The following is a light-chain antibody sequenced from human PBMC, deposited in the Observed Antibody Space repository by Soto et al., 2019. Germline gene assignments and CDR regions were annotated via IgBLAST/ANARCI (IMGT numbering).Light chain of an antibody. CDR3: QQYNRYPALT. CDR2: KAS. J-gene: IGKJ4*01. V-gene: IGKV1-5*03. Sequence: DIPMTQSPSTLSASVGDRVTITCRASQSISSWLAWYQQKPGKAPKLLIYKASSLESGVPSRFSGSGSGTEFTLTISSLQPDDFATYYCQQYNRYPALTFGGGTKVEIK. CDR1: QSISSW.